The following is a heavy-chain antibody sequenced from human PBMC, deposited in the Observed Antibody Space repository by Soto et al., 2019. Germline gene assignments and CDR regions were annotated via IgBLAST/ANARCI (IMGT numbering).Heavy chain of an antibody. D-gene: IGHD1-1*01. CDR3: ARRKERSGPHYFDS. V-gene: IGHV1-8*01. CDR1: GYTXXXYD. CDR2: MTPYNGNA. Sequence: QVQLVQSGAEXXXXXXXVKVSCKASGYTXXXYDINWVRXAPXXXLEWMGWMTPYNGNAGYAQKFQGRVTMTRNTSISTAYMELTSLKSNDTAVYFCARRKERSGPHYFDSWGQGTLVTVSS. J-gene: IGHJ4*02.